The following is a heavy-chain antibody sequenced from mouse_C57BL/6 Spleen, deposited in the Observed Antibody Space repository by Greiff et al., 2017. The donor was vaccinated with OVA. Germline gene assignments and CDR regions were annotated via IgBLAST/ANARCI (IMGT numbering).Heavy chain of an antibody. CDR3: ARSAYGNFPFDY. Sequence: QVQLKQPGAELVRPGSSVKLSCKASGYTFTSYWMDWVKQRPGQGLEWIGNIYPSDSETHYNQKFKDKATLTVDKSSSTAYMQLSSLTSEDSAVYYCARSAYGNFPFDYWGQGTTLTVSS. V-gene: IGHV1-61*01. D-gene: IGHD2-10*02. J-gene: IGHJ2*01. CDR2: IYPSDSET. CDR1: GYTFTSYW.